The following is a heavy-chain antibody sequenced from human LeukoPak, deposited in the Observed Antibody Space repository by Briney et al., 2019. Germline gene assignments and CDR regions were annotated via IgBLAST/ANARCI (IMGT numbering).Heavy chain of an antibody. CDR2: IGTAGDT. CDR3: ARSAHCSGGSCYLNIYGMDV. CDR1: GFTFSTYD. J-gene: IGHJ6*02. Sequence: GGSLRLSCAASGFTFSTYDMNWVRQGTGEGLEWVSGIGTAGDTHYLGSVKGRFTISRENAKNSLYLQMNSLRAGDTAVYYCARSAHCSGGSCYLNIYGMDVWGQGTTVTVSS. V-gene: IGHV3-13*04. D-gene: IGHD2-15*01.